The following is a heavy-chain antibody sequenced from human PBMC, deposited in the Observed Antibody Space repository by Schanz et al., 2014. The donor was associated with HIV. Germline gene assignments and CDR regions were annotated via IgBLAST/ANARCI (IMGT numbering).Heavy chain of an antibody. CDR2: ISAGVGTA. CDR3: AIRTPMVTFGAFDI. Sequence: EVQLLESGGGLVQPGGSLRLSCAVSGFTITSYGMSWVRQAPGKGLEWVSTISAGVGTASYADSVKGRFTISRDNSKKMLFLQMNSLRADDTAVYFCAIRTPMVTFGAFDIWGRGTWVTVSS. J-gene: IGHJ3*02. D-gene: IGHD5-18*01. V-gene: IGHV3-23*01. CDR1: GFTITSYG.